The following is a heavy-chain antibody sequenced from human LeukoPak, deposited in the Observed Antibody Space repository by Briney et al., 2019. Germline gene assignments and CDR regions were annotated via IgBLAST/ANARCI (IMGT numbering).Heavy chain of an antibody. J-gene: IGHJ4*02. CDR3: ALGRSSFLH. D-gene: IGHD6-13*01. CDR1: RYTFPSYG. V-gene: IGHV1-18*04. Sequence: GASVKVSCKPSRYTFPSYGISWVRQAPGQRLEWLGWISAYNGNTNYAQKLQGRVTMTTDTSTSTAYMELRSLRSDDTAVYYCALGRSSFLHWGQGTLVTVSS. CDR2: ISAYNGNT.